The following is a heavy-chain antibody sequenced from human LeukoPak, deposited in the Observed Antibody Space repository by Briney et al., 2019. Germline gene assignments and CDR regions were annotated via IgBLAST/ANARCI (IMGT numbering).Heavy chain of an antibody. Sequence: ASVKVSCKASGYTFTLYSLHWVRQAPGQRLEWVGWINGGNGNAKYSQDFEGRVTMTRDTSASTAYMELRSLKSEDMAIYYCARRGVEPTLDYWGQGTLVTVSS. CDR1: GYTFTLYS. D-gene: IGHD3-10*01. V-gene: IGHV1-3*03. J-gene: IGHJ4*02. CDR2: INGGNGNA. CDR3: ARRGVEPTLDY.